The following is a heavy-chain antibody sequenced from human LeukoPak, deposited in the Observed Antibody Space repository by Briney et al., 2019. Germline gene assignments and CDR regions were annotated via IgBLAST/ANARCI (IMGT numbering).Heavy chain of an antibody. J-gene: IGHJ4*02. D-gene: IGHD6-13*01. Sequence: SLIRFCAAAGFSIISYGPLWVRQAPGKGLEWAALIWYDGSNKYYADSVKGRFTISRDNSKNTLYLQMNSLRAEDTAVYYWEREKQANSSSLYCYLHWGQGTLVTVSS. CDR3: EREKQANSSSLYCYLH. V-gene: IGHV3-33*01. CDR1: GFSIISYG. CDR2: IWYDGSNK.